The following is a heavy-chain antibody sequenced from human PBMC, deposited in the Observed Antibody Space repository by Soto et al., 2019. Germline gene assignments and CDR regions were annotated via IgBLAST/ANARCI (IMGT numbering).Heavy chain of an antibody. J-gene: IGHJ4*02. Sequence: GSLRLSCTASGFTFSDYYMGWIRQAPGKGLEWVSYISSTTTYTNYADSVKGRFTISRDNSKNTLYLQMNSLRAEDTAVYYCASRSSGWYFDYWGQGTLVTVSS. V-gene: IGHV3-11*03. CDR1: GFTFSDYY. D-gene: IGHD6-19*01. CDR2: ISSTTTYT. CDR3: ASRSSGWYFDY.